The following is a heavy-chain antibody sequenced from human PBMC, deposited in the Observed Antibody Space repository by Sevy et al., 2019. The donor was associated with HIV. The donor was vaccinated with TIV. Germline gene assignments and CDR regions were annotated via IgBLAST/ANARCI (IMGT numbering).Heavy chain of an antibody. V-gene: IGHV3-7*01. Sequence: GGSLRLSCAASGFTFSTYWMSWFRQAPGKGLEWVANINEDGTEKFYVDSVKGRFTMSRDNAKNSLYLQMKSLRAEDAAVYYCARDNATVSRRGLRYYYYGTDVWGQGTTLTVSS. D-gene: IGHD2-2*01. CDR3: ARDNATVSRRGLRYYYYGTDV. J-gene: IGHJ6*02. CDR2: INEDGTEK. CDR1: GFTFSTYW.